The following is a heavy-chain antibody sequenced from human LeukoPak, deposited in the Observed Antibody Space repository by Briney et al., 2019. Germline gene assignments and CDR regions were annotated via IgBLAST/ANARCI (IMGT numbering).Heavy chain of an antibody. CDR2: IDPSDSYT. D-gene: IGHD3-16*01. CDR3: ARENGNYFDY. CDR1: GYSFTSYW. Sequence: GESLKISCKGSGYSFTSYWISWVRQMPGKGLEWMGRIDPSDSYTNYSPSFQGHVTISADKSITTAYLQWSSLKASDTAMYYCARENGNYFDYWGQGTLVTVSS. J-gene: IGHJ4*02. V-gene: IGHV5-10-1*01.